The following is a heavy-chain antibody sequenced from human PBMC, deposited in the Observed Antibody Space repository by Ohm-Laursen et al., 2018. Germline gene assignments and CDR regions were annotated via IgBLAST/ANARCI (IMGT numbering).Heavy chain of an antibody. CDR1: GFTFSNYA. CDR3: AKGSGTSGWAN. J-gene: IGHJ1*01. CDR2: ITESGGST. V-gene: IGHV3-23*01. Sequence: SLRLSCAASGFTFSNYAMYWVRQAPGKGLEWVSAITESGGSTFYADSVKGRFTISRDNSKNTLYLQMNSLRAEDTALCYCAKGSGTSGWANWGQGTLVTVSS. D-gene: IGHD6-19*01.